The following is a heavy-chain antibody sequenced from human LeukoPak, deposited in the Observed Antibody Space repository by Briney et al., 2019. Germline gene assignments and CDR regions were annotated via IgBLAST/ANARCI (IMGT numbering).Heavy chain of an antibody. J-gene: IGHJ4*02. CDR2: IYYTGT. Sequence: PSETLSLTCTVSGGSVTDYYWSWIRQSPGKGLEWIGYIYYTGTSYNPSLKSRVTMSVDTSKNQFSLKLSSVTAADTAVYYCARDQYYYDSSGYLFDYWGQGTLVTVSS. D-gene: IGHD3-22*01. CDR1: GGSVTDYY. V-gene: IGHV4-59*02. CDR3: ARDQYYYDSSGYLFDY.